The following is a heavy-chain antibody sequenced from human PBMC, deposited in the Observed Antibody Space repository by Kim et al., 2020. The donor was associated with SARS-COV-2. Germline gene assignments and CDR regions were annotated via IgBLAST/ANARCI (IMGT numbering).Heavy chain of an antibody. CDR1: GGSISSSSYY. D-gene: IGHD3-10*01. J-gene: IGHJ4*02. V-gene: IGHV4-39*01. Sequence: SQTLSLTCTVSGGSISSSSYYWGWIRQPPGKGLEWLGNMYLSGSTYYNPSLKSRVTISVDTSQNQLSLKLSSVTAADTAVYYCYLTMGPSGDFDYWGQGTLVTVSS. CDR3: YLTMGPSGDFDY. CDR2: MYLSGST.